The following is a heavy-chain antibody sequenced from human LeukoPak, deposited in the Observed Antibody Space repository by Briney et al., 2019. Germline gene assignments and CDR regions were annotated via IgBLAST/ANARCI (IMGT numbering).Heavy chain of an antibody. J-gene: IGHJ4*02. CDR1: GFPFETNA. CDR2: IGNTET. D-gene: IGHD5-18*01. CDR3: AKDWIQFNRVFDCFDS. Sequence: GGSLRLSCATSGFPFETNAMSWVRQAPGKGLEWVATIGNTETFYADSVTGRFTISRDNSKNTVNLQMNRLRLEDTAIYYCAKDWIQFNRVFDCFDSWGQGTLVTVSS. V-gene: IGHV3-23*01.